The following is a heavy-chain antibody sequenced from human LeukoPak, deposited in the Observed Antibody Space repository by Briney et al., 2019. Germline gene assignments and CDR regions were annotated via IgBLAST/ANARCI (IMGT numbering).Heavy chain of an antibody. V-gene: IGHV4-39*01. CDR1: GGSICSSSYF. CDR3: ARHLSSPAAFDI. CDR2: IYYSGST. J-gene: IGHJ3*02. Sequence: SETLSLTCTVSGGSICSSSYFWGWIRQPPGKRLEWIGSIYYSGSTYYNPPLKSRVTISVDTSKNQYSLKLSSVTAADTAVYYCARHLSSPAAFDIWGQGTMVTVSS. D-gene: IGHD6-13*01.